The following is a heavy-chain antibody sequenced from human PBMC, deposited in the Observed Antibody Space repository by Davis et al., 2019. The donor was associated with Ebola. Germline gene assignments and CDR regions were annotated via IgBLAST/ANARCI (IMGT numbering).Heavy chain of an antibody. Sequence: MPSETLSLTCAVYGWSFSGYYWSWIRQPPGKGMEWIAETYHSGSTNYIPSLKSRVTISVDTSMNQFSLKLSSVTAADTAVYYCVRHPLSSVRRLGMDVCGQRTTVTVSS. CDR3: VRHPLSSVRRLGMDV. J-gene: IGHJ6*02. V-gene: IGHV4-34*01. CDR1: GWSFSGYY. CDR2: TYHSGST.